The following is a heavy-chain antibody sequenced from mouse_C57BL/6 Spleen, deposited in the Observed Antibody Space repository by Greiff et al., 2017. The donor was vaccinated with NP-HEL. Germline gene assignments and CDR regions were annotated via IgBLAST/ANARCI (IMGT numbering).Heavy chain of an antibody. CDR3: ARNSNNYDYAMDY. J-gene: IGHJ4*01. CDR2: IWSGGST. V-gene: IGHV2-2*01. CDR1: GFSLTSYG. Sequence: VQRVESGPGLVQPSQSLSITCTVSGFSLTSYGVHWVRQSPGKGLEWLGVIWSGGSTDYNAAFISRLSISKDNSKSQVFFKMNSLQADDTAIYYCARNSNNYDYAMDYWGQGTSVTVSS. D-gene: IGHD5-2*01.